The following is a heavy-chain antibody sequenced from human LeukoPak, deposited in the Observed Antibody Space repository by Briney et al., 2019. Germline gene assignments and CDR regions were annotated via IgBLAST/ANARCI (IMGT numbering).Heavy chain of an antibody. J-gene: IGHJ4*02. CDR3: ARSKSSSSWSFDY. CDR2: IYYSGST. CDR1: GGSISSYY. Sequence: SETLSLTCTVSGGSISSYYWSWIRQPPGKGLEWIGYIYYSGSTNYHPSLKSRVTISVDTSKNQFSLKLSSVTAADTAVYHCARSKSSSSWSFDYWGQGTLVTVSS. V-gene: IGHV4-59*01. D-gene: IGHD6-13*01.